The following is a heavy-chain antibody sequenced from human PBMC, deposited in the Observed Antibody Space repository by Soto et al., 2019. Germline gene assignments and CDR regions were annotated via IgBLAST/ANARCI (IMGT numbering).Heavy chain of an antibody. CDR1: DKNFSPYG. Sequence: GGPVKVSFKSSDKNFSPYGINLVRQAPGQGLEWMGWISGYNGNTKYAQKFQDRVTMTADTSTRTAFMEVRSLTSDDTGVYFCAATGGNYFGLDVWGQGTTVTVSS. V-gene: IGHV1-18*01. D-gene: IGHD2-8*02. CDR2: ISGYNGNT. J-gene: IGHJ6*02. CDR3: AATGGNYFGLDV.